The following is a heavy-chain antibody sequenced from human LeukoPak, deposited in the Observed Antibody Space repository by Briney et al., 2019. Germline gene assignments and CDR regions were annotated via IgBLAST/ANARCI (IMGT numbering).Heavy chain of an antibody. V-gene: IGHV4-39*07. J-gene: IGHJ4*02. CDR1: GGSIRSNSYY. CDR2: IYYSGST. D-gene: IGHD3-22*01. Sequence: SETLSLTCTVSGGSIRSNSYYWGWIRQPPGKGLEWIGSIYYSGSTYYNPSLKSRVTISVDTSKNQFSLKLSSVTAADTAVYYCARVHYYDSSGPFDYWGQGTLVTVSS. CDR3: ARVHYYDSSGPFDY.